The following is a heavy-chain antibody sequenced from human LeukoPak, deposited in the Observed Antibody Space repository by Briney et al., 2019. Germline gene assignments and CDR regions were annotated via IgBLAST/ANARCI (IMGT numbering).Heavy chain of an antibody. D-gene: IGHD2-15*01. Sequence: RPGGSLRLSCAASGFNFDDYGMSWVRQVPGKGLEWVSGINLNGGSIGYADSVKGRFTISRDNAKNSLYLQMNSLRVEDTAFYYCARDSVVGVATWDYWGQGTLVTVSS. CDR3: ARDSVVGVATWDY. CDR1: GFNFDDYG. V-gene: IGHV3-20*04. CDR2: INLNGGSI. J-gene: IGHJ4*02.